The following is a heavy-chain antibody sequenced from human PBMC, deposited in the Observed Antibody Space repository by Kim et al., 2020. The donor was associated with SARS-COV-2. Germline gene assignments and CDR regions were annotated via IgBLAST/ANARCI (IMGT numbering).Heavy chain of an antibody. CDR2: IYYSGST. CDR3: ARMSLYYDILTGYRPQYYFDY. CDR1: GGSISSYY. V-gene: IGHV4-59*01. Sequence: SETLSLTCTVSGGSISSYYWSWIRQPPGKGLEWIGYIYYSGSTNYNPSLKSRVTISVDTSKNQFSLKLSSVTAADTAVYYCARMSLYYDILTGYRPQYYFDYWGQGTLVTVSS. J-gene: IGHJ4*02. D-gene: IGHD3-9*01.